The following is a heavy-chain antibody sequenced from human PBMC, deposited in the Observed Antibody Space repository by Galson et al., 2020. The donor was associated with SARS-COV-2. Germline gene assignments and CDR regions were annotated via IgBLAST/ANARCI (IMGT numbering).Heavy chain of an antibody. CDR3: ARNRDDGYNSYLFDP. V-gene: IGHV4-61*01. J-gene: IGHJ5*02. D-gene: IGHD5-12*01. CDR2: IFHTGST. CDR1: GGSVSSGSYY. Sequence: ASETLSLTCTVSGGSVSSGSYYWSWIRQPPGKGLEWIASIFHTGSTNYSPSLKSRVTISIDTSKNQFSLKVPSVTAADTAVYYCARNRDDGYNSYLFDPWGQGTLVTVSS.